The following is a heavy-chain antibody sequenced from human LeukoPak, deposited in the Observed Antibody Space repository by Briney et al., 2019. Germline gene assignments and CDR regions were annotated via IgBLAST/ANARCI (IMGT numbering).Heavy chain of an antibody. Sequence: ASVKVSCKASGYTFTSYGISWVRQAPGQGLEWMGWISAHNGNTNYAQKLQGRDTMTTDTSTSTAYMELRSLRSEDTAVYYCARDMYSSGWCSNWGQGTLVTVSS. J-gene: IGHJ4*02. CDR3: ARDMYSSGWCSN. CDR2: ISAHNGNT. D-gene: IGHD6-19*01. V-gene: IGHV1-18*01. CDR1: GYTFTSYG.